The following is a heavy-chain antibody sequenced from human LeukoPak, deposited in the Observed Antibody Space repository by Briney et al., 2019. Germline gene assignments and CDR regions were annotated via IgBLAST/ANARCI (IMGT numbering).Heavy chain of an antibody. CDR2: ISSSSSYI. D-gene: IGHD1-7*01. CDR1: GFTFSSYS. V-gene: IGHV3-21*01. J-gene: IGHJ4*02. Sequence: GGSLRLSCAASGFTFSSYSMNWVRQAPGKGLEGVSSISSSSSYIYYADSVKGRFTISRDNAKNSLYLQMNSLRAEDTAVYYCARDDRITGTTFPFDYWGQGTLVTVSS. CDR3: ARDDRITGTTFPFDY.